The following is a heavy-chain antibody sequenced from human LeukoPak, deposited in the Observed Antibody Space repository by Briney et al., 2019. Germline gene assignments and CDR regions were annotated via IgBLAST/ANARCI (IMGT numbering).Heavy chain of an antibody. V-gene: IGHV3-23*01. CDR2: ISGSGGST. D-gene: IGHD2-2*01. J-gene: IGHJ5*02. CDR1: GFTFSSYA. Sequence: GGSLRLSCAASGFTFSSYAMSWVRQAPGKGLEWVSAISGSGGSTYYADSVKGRFTISRDNSKNTLDLQMNSLRAEDTAVYYCAKDQGMRSTSHFDPWGQGTLVTVSS. CDR3: AKDQGMRSTSHFDP.